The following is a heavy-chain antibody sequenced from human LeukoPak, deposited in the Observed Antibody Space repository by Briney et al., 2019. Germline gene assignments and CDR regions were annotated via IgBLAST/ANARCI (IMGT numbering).Heavy chain of an antibody. Sequence: GGSLRLSCAASGFTFSSYEMNWVRQAPGKGLEWVAFIRYDGSNKYYADSVKGRFTISRDNSKNTLYLQMNSLRAEDTAVYYCAKEGMGINSGQYSSGHDDYYYYMDVWGKGTTVTISS. CDR2: IRYDGSNK. CDR3: AKEGMGINSGQYSSGHDDYYYYMDV. V-gene: IGHV3-30*02. J-gene: IGHJ6*03. CDR1: GFTFSSYE. D-gene: IGHD6-19*01.